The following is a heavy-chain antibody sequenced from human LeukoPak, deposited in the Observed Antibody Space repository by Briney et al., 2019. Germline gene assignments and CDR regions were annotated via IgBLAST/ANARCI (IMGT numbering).Heavy chain of an antibody. CDR2: ICASGGST. V-gene: IGHV3-23*01. J-gene: IGHJ4*02. D-gene: IGHD6-13*01. CDR1: GFTVSSYA. Sequence: GGSPRLSCAASGFTVSSYAISWVSQAPGKWLEWVSSICASGGSTYYADSVKGRLTISRATSKNTLYLQMNSLRVEDTAVYYCAKVISSSCGIGGYWGQGTLVTVSS. CDR3: AKVISSSCGIGGY.